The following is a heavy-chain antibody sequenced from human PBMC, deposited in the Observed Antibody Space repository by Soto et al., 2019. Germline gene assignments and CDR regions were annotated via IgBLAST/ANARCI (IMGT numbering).Heavy chain of an antibody. CDR1: GGTFSSYT. V-gene: IGHV1-69*04. D-gene: IGHD4-17*01. J-gene: IGHJ4*02. CDR2: IIPILGIA. CDR3: AREPTVVIHYFDY. Sequence: SVKVSCKASGGTFSSYTISWVRQAPGQGLEWMGRIIPILGIANYAQKFQGRVTITADKSTSTAYMELSSLRSEDTAVYYCAREPTVVIHYFDYWGQGTVVTVSS.